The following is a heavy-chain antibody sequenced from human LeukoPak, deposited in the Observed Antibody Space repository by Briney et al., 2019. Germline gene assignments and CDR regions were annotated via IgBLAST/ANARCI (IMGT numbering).Heavy chain of an antibody. V-gene: IGHV1-69*08. CDR3: ARTAAEWEFRGDLDY. D-gene: IGHD3-10*01. CDR1: GGTFSNYN. Sequence: ASVKVSCKASGGTFSNYNINWVRQAPGQGLEWMGRIISTPGTADYAQKFQGSVTITADTSTNTFYLELSSLRYEDTAVYYCARTAAEWEFRGDLDYWGQGTLVTVSS. J-gene: IGHJ4*02. CDR2: IISTPGTA.